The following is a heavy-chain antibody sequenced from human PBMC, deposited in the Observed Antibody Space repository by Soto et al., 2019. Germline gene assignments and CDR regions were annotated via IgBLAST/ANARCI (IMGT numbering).Heavy chain of an antibody. Sequence: QVHLVQSGAEVKKPGASVKVSCKGSGYTFTRYGITWVRQAPGQGLEWMGWISAHNGNTNYAQKLQGRVTVTRDTSTSTAYMELRSLRSEDTAVYYCARGRYGDYWGQGALVTVSS. V-gene: IGHV1-18*01. D-gene: IGHD1-1*01. J-gene: IGHJ4*02. CDR1: GYTFTRYG. CDR3: ARGRYGDY. CDR2: ISAHNGNT.